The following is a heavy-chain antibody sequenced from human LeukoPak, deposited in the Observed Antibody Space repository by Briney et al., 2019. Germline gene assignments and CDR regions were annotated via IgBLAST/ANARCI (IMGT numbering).Heavy chain of an antibody. CDR2: ITSDRSTT. V-gene: IGHV3-74*01. CDR1: GFILSDYW. D-gene: IGHD3-16*01. J-gene: IGHJ4*02. Sequence: AGGSLRLSCVGSGFILSDYWVHWVRQTPGKGLMWVSRITSDRSTTWYADSVKGRFTVSRDNAKNTLFLEMNSLRDEDTAVYYCAGDYIWGRLFWGQGTLVTVSS. CDR3: AGDYIWGRLF.